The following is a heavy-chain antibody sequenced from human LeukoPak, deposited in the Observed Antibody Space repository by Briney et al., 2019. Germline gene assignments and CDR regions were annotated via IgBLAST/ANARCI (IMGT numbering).Heavy chain of an antibody. CDR2: ISTTSTYI. CDR1: GFTFSDYS. V-gene: IGHV3-21*01. J-gene: IGHJ4*02. D-gene: IGHD2-2*01. Sequence: GGSLRLSCAASGFTFSDYSMNWVRQAPGQGLEWVSSISTTSTYIYYADSVKGRFTISRDNAKNSLYLQMNSLRAEDTAVYYCARGGGGRYCSSTSCYFDYWGQGTLVTVSS. CDR3: ARGGGGRYCSSTSCYFDY.